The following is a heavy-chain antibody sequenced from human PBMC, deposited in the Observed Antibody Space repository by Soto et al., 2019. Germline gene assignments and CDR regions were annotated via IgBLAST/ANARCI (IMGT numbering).Heavy chain of an antibody. Sequence: SVKVSCKASGYTFTSYGINWVRQAPGLGLEWMGRVNPILSMSNYAQKFQGRVTMTADKSTSTAYMELRSLRSDDTAVYYCARGYSSGWIDYWGQGTLVTVSS. CDR1: GYTFTSYG. D-gene: IGHD6-19*01. CDR2: VNPILSMS. V-gene: IGHV1-69*04. J-gene: IGHJ4*02. CDR3: ARGYSSGWIDY.